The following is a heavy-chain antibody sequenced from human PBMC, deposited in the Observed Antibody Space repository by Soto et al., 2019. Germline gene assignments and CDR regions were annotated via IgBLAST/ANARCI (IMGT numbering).Heavy chain of an antibody. CDR1: GYTFTSYD. CDR3: ARGVRYSSSAVIDY. V-gene: IGHV1-8*01. CDR2: MNPNSGNT. J-gene: IGHJ4*02. D-gene: IGHD6-6*01. Sequence: GASVKVSCKASGYTFTSYDINWVRQATGQGLEWMGWMNPNSGNTGYAQKFQGRVTMTRNTSISTAYMELSSLRSEDTAVYYCARGVRYSSSAVIDYWGQGTLVTVSS.